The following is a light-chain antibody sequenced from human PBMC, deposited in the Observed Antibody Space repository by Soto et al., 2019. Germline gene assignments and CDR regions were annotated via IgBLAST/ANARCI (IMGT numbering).Light chain of an antibody. Sequence: EIVMPQSPATLSVSPGERATLSCRASQSVSSDVAWYQQKPGQAPRLLVYGASTRASGIPARFSGSGSVTELTLTISSLQFEDFAVYYCHQYKYGPYTFGQGTKLEGK. CDR2: GAS. CDR1: QSVSSD. V-gene: IGKV3-15*01. CDR3: HQYKYGPYT. J-gene: IGKJ2*01.